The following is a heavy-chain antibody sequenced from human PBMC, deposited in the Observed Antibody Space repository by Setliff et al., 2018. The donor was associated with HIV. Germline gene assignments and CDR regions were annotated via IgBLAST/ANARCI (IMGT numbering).Heavy chain of an antibody. V-gene: IGHV1-2*02. J-gene: IGHJ4*02. Sequence: ASVKVSCKASGYTFTAYYIHWVRQAPGQGLEWMGWINPKSGGTNYAQKFQGRVTMSSDTSISTAYMELGRLRSDDTAVYYCAALTGVKSFDFLEYLLYDYWGQGTPVTVSS. D-gene: IGHD3-3*01. CDR2: INPKSGGT. CDR3: AALTGVKSFDFLEYLLYDY. CDR1: GYTFTAYY.